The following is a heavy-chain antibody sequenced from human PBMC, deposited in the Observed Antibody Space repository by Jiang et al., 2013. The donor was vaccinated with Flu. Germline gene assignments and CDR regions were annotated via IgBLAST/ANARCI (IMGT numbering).Heavy chain of an antibody. CDR3: AKAGLFIGRYFDWLLQSDAFDI. CDR1: GFTFSSYA. J-gene: IGHJ3*02. CDR2: ISGSGGST. D-gene: IGHD3-9*01. V-gene: IGHV3-23*01. Sequence: RLSCAASGFTFSSYAMSWVRQAPGKGLEWVSAISGSGGSTYYADSVKGRFTISRDNSKNTLYLQMNSLRAEDTAVYYCAKAGLFIGRYFDWLLQSDAFDIWGQGTMVTVSS.